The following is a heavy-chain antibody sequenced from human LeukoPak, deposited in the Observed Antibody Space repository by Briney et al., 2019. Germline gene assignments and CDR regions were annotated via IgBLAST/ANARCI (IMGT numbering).Heavy chain of an antibody. CDR3: ARPSTVTTNYYYYYGMDV. V-gene: IGHV1-8*01. CDR1: GYTFTSYD. CDR2: MNPNSGNT. Sequence: ASVKVSCKASGYTFTSYDINWVRQATGQGLEWMGWMNPNSGNTGYAQKFQGRVTMTRNTSTSTAYMELSSLRSEDTAVYYCARPSTVTTNYYYYYGMDVWGQGTTVTVSS. J-gene: IGHJ6*02. D-gene: IGHD4-17*01.